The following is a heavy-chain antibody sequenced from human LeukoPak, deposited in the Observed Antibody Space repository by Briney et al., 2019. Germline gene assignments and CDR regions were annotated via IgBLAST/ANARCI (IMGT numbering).Heavy chain of an antibody. V-gene: IGHV3-7*01. CDR3: ASIKDTGTYYFDY. J-gene: IGHJ4*02. CDR2: IKQDGSEK. Sequence: GGSLRLSCAASGFTFSRYWMSWVRQAPGKGLEWVANIKQDGSEKFYVESVKGRFTVSRDNAKNSLYLQMNSLRAEDTAVYYCASIKDTGTYYFDYWGQGTLVTVSS. CDR1: GFTFSRYW. D-gene: IGHD3-10*01.